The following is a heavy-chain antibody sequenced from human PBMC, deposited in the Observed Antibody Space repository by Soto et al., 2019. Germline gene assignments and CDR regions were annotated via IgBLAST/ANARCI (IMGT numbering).Heavy chain of an antibody. Sequence: SETLSLTCTVSGGSISSSSYYWGWIRQPPGKGLEWIGSIYYSGSTYYNPSLKSRVTISVDTSKNQFSLKLSSVTAADTAVYYCASSLRYFDWLLSFYWFDPWGQGTLVTVSS. V-gene: IGHV4-39*01. D-gene: IGHD3-9*01. CDR1: GGSISSSSYY. CDR2: IYYSGST. J-gene: IGHJ5*02. CDR3: ASSLRYFDWLLSFYWFDP.